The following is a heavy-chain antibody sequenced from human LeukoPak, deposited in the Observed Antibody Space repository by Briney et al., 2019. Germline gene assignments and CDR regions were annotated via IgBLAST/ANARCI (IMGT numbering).Heavy chain of an antibody. CDR1: GYTFSDYY. CDR2: VNSKNGGT. J-gene: IGHJ4*02. Sequence: ASVKVSCKASGYTFSDYYVHWVRQAPGQGLEWMGWVNSKNGGTNLAPKFQGRVTVTRDTSVTTVYMELSRLRSDDTAVYYCARAISSSWPNFDYWGQGTLVTVSS. D-gene: IGHD6-13*01. CDR3: ARAISSSWPNFDY. V-gene: IGHV1-2*02.